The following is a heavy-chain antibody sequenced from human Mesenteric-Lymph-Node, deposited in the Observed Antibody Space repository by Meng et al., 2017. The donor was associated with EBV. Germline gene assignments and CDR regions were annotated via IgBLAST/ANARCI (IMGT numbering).Heavy chain of an antibody. V-gene: IGHV4-39*07. CDR1: GDSISSPSSY. CDR3: TRDHSNSGWFPY. J-gene: IGHJ4*01. Sequence: QGSGPGLVKPSETLSLTCTVSGDSISSPSSYWGWIRQSPGKGLEWIGSIYYSGNTYYNPSLKSRVTISVDTSKNQFSLKLSSVTAADTAVYYCTRDHSNSGWFPYWGQGTLVTVSS. D-gene: IGHD6-19*01. CDR2: IYYSGNT.